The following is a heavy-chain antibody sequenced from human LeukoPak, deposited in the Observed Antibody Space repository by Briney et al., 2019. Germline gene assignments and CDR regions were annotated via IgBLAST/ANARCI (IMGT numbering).Heavy chain of an antibody. CDR2: IWHDGSNK. J-gene: IGHJ6*03. Sequence: PGGSLRLSCGASGFTYSKFGMHWVRQAPGKGLEWVAVIWHDGSNKFYGDSVKGRFTISRDNIKNTLSLQMNSLRAEDTAVYYCARDKGEFYNYMSVWGNGTTVTVSS. CDR3: ARDKGEFYNYMSV. V-gene: IGHV3-33*01. CDR1: GFTYSKFG. D-gene: IGHD3-10*01.